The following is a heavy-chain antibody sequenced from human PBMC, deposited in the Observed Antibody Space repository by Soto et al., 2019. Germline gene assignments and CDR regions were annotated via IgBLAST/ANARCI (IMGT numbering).Heavy chain of an antibody. CDR3: AREDSSGWFGGFDY. J-gene: IGHJ4*02. Sequence: QVQLVESGGGVVQPGRSLRLSCAASGFTFSSYAMHWVRQAPGKGLEWVAVISYDGSNKYYADSVKGRFTISRDNSKNTLYLQMNSLRAEDTAVYYCAREDSSGWFGGFDYWGQGTLVTVSS. CDR2: ISYDGSNK. D-gene: IGHD6-19*01. V-gene: IGHV3-30-3*01. CDR1: GFTFSSYA.